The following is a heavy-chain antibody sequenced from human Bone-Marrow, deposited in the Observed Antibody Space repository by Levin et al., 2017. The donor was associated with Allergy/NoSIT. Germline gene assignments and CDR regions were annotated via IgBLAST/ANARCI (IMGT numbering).Heavy chain of an antibody. CDR3: AKASDYGDYRSNWFDP. Sequence: PGGSLRLSCAASGFTFDDYAMHWVRQAPGKGLEWVSGISWNSGSIGYADSVKGRFTISRDNAKNSLYLQMNSLRAEDTALYYCAKASDYGDYRSNWFDPWGQGTLVTVSS. CDR1: GFTFDDYA. D-gene: IGHD4-17*01. J-gene: IGHJ5*02. V-gene: IGHV3-9*01. CDR2: ISWNSGSI.